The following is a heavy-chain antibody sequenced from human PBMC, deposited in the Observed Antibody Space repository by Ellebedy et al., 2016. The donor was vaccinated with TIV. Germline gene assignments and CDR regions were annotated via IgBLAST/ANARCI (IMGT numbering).Heavy chain of an antibody. CDR3: GRGPNY. J-gene: IGHJ4*02. CDR2: INPDGREE. Sequence: GESLNISCELSEFTFSGYWMSWVRQVSGKGLECVATINPDGREEYYVDAVRGRSTISRDNPRNSMSLQMNSLRADDTAMYDCGRGPNYWGQGALVTVSS. V-gene: IGHV3-7*03. CDR1: EFTFSGYW.